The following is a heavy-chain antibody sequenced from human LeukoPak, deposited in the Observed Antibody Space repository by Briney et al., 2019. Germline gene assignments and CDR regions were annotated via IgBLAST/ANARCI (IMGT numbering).Heavy chain of an antibody. CDR1: GDSVSSNSAT. Sequence: SQTLSLTCVISGDSVSSNSATWNWSRQSPSRGLEWLGRTYYRSKWYTDYAVAVRSRITINPDTSKNQFSLQLNSLSPEDTAGYYCARLSSGYYDYWGQGTLVTVSS. J-gene: IGHJ4*02. CDR2: TYYRSKWYT. V-gene: IGHV6-1*01. D-gene: IGHD1-14*01. CDR3: ARLSSGYYDY.